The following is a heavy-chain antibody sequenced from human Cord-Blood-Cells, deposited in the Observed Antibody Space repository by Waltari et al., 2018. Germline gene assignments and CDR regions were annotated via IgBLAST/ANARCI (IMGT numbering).Heavy chain of an antibody. CDR2: INPNMCGT. Sequence: QVQLVQSGAEVKKPGASVKVSCKASGYTFTGYYMHWVRQGPGQGLEWMGWINPNMCGTNYAQKFQVRVTMTRDTSISTAYMELSRLRSDDTAVYYCARDFRVPAAICYFDYGGQGTLVTVSS. V-gene: IGHV1-2*02. D-gene: IGHD2-2*02. CDR1: GYTFTGYY. J-gene: IGHJ4*02. CDR3: ARDFRVPAAICYFDY.